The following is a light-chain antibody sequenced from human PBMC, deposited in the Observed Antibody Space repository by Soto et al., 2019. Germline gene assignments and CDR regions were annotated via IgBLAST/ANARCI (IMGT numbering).Light chain of an antibody. J-gene: IGLJ2*01. CDR3: SSYTGSSTL. V-gene: IGLV2-14*01. CDR2: DVR. Sequence: QSALTQPASVSGSPGQSITFPAPVTTGDVGGYKYVSWSQQHPGKAPKFMIYDVRNRPSGVSNRFSGSKSGKPASLTISGLQAEDEADYYCSSYTGSSTLFGGGTKVTVL. CDR1: TGDVGGYKY.